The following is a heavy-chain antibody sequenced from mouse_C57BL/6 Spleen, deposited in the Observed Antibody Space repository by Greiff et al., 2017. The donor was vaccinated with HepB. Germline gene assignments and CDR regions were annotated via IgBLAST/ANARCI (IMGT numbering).Heavy chain of an antibody. D-gene: IGHD1-1*01. CDR2: IDPEDGET. CDR1: GFNIKDYY. Sequence: VQLKQSGAELVKPGASVKLSCTASGFNIKDYYMHWVKQRTEQGLEWIGRIDPEDGETKYAPKFQGKATITADTSSNTAYLQLSSLTSEDTAVYYGASYYGSSLAWFAYWGQGTLVTVSA. J-gene: IGHJ3*01. V-gene: IGHV14-2*01. CDR3: ASYYGSSLAWFAY.